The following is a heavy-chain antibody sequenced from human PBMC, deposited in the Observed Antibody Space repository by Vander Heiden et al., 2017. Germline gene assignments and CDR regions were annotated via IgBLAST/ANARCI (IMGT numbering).Heavy chain of an antibody. CDR1: GGSFSGYY. J-gene: IGHJ3*02. Sequence: QVQLQQWGAGLLKPSETLSLTCAVSGGSFSGYYWSWIRQPPGKGLEWIGEINHSGSTNYNPSLKSRVTISVDTSKNQFSLKLSSVTAADTAVYYCARVAGSPPVVVTAIRAGDAFDIWGQGTMVTVSS. D-gene: IGHD2-21*02. CDR2: INHSGST. V-gene: IGHV4-34*01. CDR3: ARVAGSPPVVVTAIRAGDAFDI.